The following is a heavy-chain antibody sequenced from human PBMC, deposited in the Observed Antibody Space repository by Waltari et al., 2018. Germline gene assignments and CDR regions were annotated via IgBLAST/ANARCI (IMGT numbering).Heavy chain of an antibody. CDR3: ARREIGGPLDP. V-gene: IGHV1-69*12. CDR1: GGTFGRFA. CDR2: IIPIFGTP. Sequence: QVQLVQSGAAVKKPGSSVKVSCRASGGTFGRFALSWVGQAPGKGLEWMGGIIPIFGTPNYAQRFQGRLTITADERTSTVFMELTSLTSDDTAIYFCARREIGGPLDPWGQGTLVTVSS. J-gene: IGHJ5*02. D-gene: IGHD1-1*01.